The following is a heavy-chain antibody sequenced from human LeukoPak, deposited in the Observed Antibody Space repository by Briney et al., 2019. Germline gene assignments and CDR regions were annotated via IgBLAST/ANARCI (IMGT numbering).Heavy chain of an antibody. CDR2: ISWNSGTI. Sequence: GGSLRLSCAASGFTFSSYGMHWVRHAPGKGLEWVSGISWNSGTIGYADSVKGRFTISRDNAKNSLYLQMNSLRAEDTALYYCAKVRLTGSRDYYYAMDVWGQGTTVTVSS. CDR1: GFTFSSYG. J-gene: IGHJ6*02. D-gene: IGHD3-9*01. V-gene: IGHV3-9*01. CDR3: AKVRLTGSRDYYYAMDV.